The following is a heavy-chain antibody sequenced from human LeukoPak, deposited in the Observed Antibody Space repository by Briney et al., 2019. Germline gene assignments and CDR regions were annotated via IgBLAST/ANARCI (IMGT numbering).Heavy chain of an antibody. Sequence: ASVKVSCKASGYTFTSYGISWVRQAPGQGLEWMGWISAYNGNTNYAQKLQGRVTMTADTSTSTAYMELRSLRSGDTAVYYCAREYGSVRYYDFWSGYYSWFDPWGQGTLVTVSS. CDR3: AREYGSVRYYDFWSGYYSWFDP. CDR1: GYTFTSYG. J-gene: IGHJ5*02. CDR2: ISAYNGNT. V-gene: IGHV1-18*01. D-gene: IGHD3-3*01.